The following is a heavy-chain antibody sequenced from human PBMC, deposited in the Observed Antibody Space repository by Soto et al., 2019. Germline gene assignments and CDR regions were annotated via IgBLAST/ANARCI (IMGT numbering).Heavy chain of an antibody. D-gene: IGHD6-19*01. CDR2: INPNSGGT. J-gene: IGHJ4*02. Sequence: ASVKVSCKASGYTFTGDYMHWVRQAPGQGLEWMGWINPNSGGTNYAQKFQGRVTMTRDTSISTAYMELSRLRSDDTAVYYCARVREGIAVAGNFDYWGQGTLVTVSS. V-gene: IGHV1-2*02. CDR3: ARVREGIAVAGNFDY. CDR1: GYTFTGDY.